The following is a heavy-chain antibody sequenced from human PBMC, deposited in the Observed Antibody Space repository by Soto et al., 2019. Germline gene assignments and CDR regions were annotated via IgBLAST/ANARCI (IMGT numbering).Heavy chain of an antibody. CDR1: GGTFSSYV. CDR3: ARDRPDYSSSSPRYYYYGMDV. Sequence: SVKGSRKTSGGTFSSYVISWGRKAPGKGLEWMGGIIPIFGTANYAQKFQGRVTITADESTSTAYMELSSLRSEDTAVYYCARDRPDYSSSSPRYYYYGMDVWGQGTTVTVSS. CDR2: IIPIFGTA. V-gene: IGHV1-69*13. D-gene: IGHD6-6*01. J-gene: IGHJ6*02.